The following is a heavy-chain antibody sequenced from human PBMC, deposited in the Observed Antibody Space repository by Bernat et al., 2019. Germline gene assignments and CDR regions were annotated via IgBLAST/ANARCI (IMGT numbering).Heavy chain of an antibody. CDR3: ARMSSSWYYYYYYGMDV. V-gene: IGHV3-33*01. CDR1: GFTFSSYG. Sequence: VQLVESGGGVVQPGRSLRLSCAASGFTFSSYGMHWVRQAPGKGLEWVAVIWYDGSNKYYADSVKGRFTISRDNSKNTLYLQMNSLRAEDTAVYYCARMSSSWYYYYYYGMDVWGQGTTVTVSS. CDR2: IWYDGSNK. D-gene: IGHD6-13*01. J-gene: IGHJ6*02.